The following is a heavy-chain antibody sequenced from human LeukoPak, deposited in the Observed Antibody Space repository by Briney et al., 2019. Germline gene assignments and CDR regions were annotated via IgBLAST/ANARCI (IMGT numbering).Heavy chain of an antibody. J-gene: IGHJ4*02. CDR2: IYYSGGT. V-gene: IGHV4-39*01. CDR1: GGSFSSSIYY. CDR3: ARQFRGSGWYYEY. D-gene: IGHD6-19*01. Sequence: SETLSLTCTVSGGSFSSSIYYWGWIRQPPGKGLEWIGNIYYSGGTYDNPSLKSRVTISVDTSKNQFSLKLSSVTAADTAVYYCARQFRGSGWYYEYWGQGTLVTVSS.